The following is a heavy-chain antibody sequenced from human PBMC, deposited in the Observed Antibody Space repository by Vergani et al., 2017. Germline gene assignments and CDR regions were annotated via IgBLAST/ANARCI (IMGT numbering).Heavy chain of an antibody. J-gene: IGHJ3*02. CDR2: IWYDGSIK. V-gene: IGHV3-33*01. D-gene: IGHD3-22*01. Sequence: QVQLVESGGGVVQPGRSLRLSCAASGFTFSSYGMHWVRQAPGKGLEWVAVIWYDGSIKYYADSVKGRFTISRDNSKNTLYLQMNSLRAEDTAVYYCARDRRPAYYDSSGYDAFDIWGQGTMVTVSS. CDR3: ARDRRPAYYDSSGYDAFDI. CDR1: GFTFSSYG.